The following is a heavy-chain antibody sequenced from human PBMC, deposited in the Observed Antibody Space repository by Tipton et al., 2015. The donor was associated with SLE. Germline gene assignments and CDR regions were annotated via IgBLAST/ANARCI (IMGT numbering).Heavy chain of an antibody. CDR1: GGSFSGYY. CDR3: ARDCMVRGVRAFDT. D-gene: IGHD3-10*01. V-gene: IGHV4-59*12. Sequence: TLSLTCAVYGGSFSGYYWSWIRQPPGKGLEWIGYIYYSGSTNYNPSLKSRVTVSVDTSKNQFSLKLSSVTAADTAVYYCARDCMVRGVRAFDTWGQGTMVTVSS. CDR2: IYYSGST. J-gene: IGHJ3*02.